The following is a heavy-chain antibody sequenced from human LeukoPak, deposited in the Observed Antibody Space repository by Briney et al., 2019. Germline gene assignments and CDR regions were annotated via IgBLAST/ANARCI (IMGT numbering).Heavy chain of an antibody. V-gene: IGHV1-69*04. J-gene: IGHJ5*02. CDR3: ARDGVSPMVATAGWFDP. D-gene: IGHD5-12*01. CDR1: GGTFSSYA. CDR2: IIPILGIA. Sequence: GSSVKVSCKASGGTFSSYAISRVRQAPGQGLEWMGRIIPILGIANYAQKFQGRVTITADKSTSTAYMELSSLRSEDTAVYYCARDGVSPMVATAGWFDPWGQGTLVTVSS.